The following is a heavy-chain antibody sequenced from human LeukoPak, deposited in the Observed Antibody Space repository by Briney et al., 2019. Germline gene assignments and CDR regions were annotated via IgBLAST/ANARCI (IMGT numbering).Heavy chain of an antibody. CDR3: ARDELGALDY. J-gene: IGHJ4*02. CDR1: GGSISSGGYY. D-gene: IGHD3-16*01. V-gene: IGHV4-31*03. Sequence: SQTLSLTCTVSGGSISSGGYYWSWIRQHPGKGLEWIGYIYYSGSTYYDPSLKSRVTISVDTSKNQFSLKLSSVTAADTAVYYCARDELGALDYWGQGTLVTVSS. CDR2: IYYSGST.